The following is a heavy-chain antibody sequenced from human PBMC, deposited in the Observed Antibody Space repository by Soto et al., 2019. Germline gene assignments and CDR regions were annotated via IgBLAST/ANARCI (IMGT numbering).Heavy chain of an antibody. D-gene: IGHD3-3*01. CDR2: MNPNSGNT. CDR3: ARGRRPSTIFGVPLDV. CDR1: GYTFTSYD. V-gene: IGHV1-8*01. J-gene: IGHJ6*02. Sequence: GASVKVSCKASGYTFTSYDINWVRQATGQGLEWMGWMNPNSGNTGYAQKFQGRVTMTRNTSISTAYMELSSLRSEDTAVYYCARGRRPSTIFGVPLDVWGQGTTVTVSS.